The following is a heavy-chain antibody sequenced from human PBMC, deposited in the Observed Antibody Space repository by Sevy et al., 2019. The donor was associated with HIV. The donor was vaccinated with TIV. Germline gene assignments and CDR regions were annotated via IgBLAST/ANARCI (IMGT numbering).Heavy chain of an antibody. CDR1: GYIFTAYH. CDR3: ARGRATNTGSYFFDH. CDR2: IAGYNDDA. Sequence: ASVKVSCKASGYIFTAYHITWVRRAPGQGLEWMVWIAGYNDDANYAQNFQDRVTMATDVSKKTAYTELRSLTSDDTAVCYCARGRATNTGSYFFDHWAQGTLVTVSS. J-gene: IGHJ4*02. D-gene: IGHD2-8*02. V-gene: IGHV1-18*01.